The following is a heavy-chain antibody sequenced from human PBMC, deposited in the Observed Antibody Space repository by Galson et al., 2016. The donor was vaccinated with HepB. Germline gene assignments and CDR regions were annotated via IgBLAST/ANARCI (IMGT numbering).Heavy chain of an antibody. CDR2: IKEDGSKE. D-gene: IGHD6-13*01. Sequence: SLRLSCAGSGFTLSSYWMTWVRQAPGKGLEWVANIKEDGSKEYYVDSVKGRFTISRDNAKSSVYLQMHSLRVEDTAVYFCARDLNPYGSSSESWFDPWGQGTLVIVPS. CDR3: ARDLNPYGSSSESWFDP. J-gene: IGHJ5*02. V-gene: IGHV3-7*04. CDR1: GFTLSSYW.